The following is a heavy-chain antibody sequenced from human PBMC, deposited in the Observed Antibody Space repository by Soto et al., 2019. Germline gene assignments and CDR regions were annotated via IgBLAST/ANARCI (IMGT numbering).Heavy chain of an antibody. D-gene: IGHD4-17*01. V-gene: IGHV1-18*01. CDR3: GRDSDYGEPSPSRWNL. CDR1: GYTFTSYG. Sequence: QVQLVQSGAEVKKPGASVKVSCKASGYTFTSYGISWVRQAPGQGLEWMGWISAYNGNTNYAQKLQGRVTMTTDTSTSTAYMELRSLRSDDTTVYYCGRDSDYGEPSPSRWNLWGQGTLVTVSS. J-gene: IGHJ5*02. CDR2: ISAYNGNT.